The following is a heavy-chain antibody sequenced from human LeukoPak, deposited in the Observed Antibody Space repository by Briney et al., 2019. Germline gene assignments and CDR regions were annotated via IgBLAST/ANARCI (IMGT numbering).Heavy chain of an antibody. CDR2: ISSSGSTI. D-gene: IGHD6-6*01. CDR3: ATAARAPL. CDR1: GFTFSSYE. J-gene: IGHJ4*02. V-gene: IGHV3-48*03. Sequence: PGGSLRLSCAASGFTFSSYEMNWVRQAPGHGLEWVSYISSSGSTIYYADSVKGRFTISGDNAKNSLYLQMNSLRAEDTAVYYCATAARAPLWGQGTLVTVSS.